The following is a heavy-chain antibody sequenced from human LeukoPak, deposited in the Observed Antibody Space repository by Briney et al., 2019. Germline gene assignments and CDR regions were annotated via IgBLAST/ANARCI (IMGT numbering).Heavy chain of an antibody. CDR2: IGGSGGST. CDR3: AKYRGFGDSYDS. D-gene: IGHD3-10*01. CDR1: GFPFSKNA. Sequence: GGSLRLSCAASGFPFSKNAMSWVRQAPGKGLEWVSSIGGSGGSTYFADAVKGRFTISRDTSKNTLYLQMNSLRAEDAAVYYCAKYRGFGDSYDSWGQGTLVTVSS. J-gene: IGHJ4*02. V-gene: IGHV3-23*01.